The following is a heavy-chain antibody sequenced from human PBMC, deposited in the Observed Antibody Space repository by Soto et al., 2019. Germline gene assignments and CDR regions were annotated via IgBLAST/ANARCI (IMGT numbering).Heavy chain of an antibody. J-gene: IGHJ4*02. Sequence: GASVKASCKASGYIFTYQYIHSVQQEHGQGLEWMGIINPSGGSTNYLQKFQGRITMTRDTSTSTVYMELSSLRSEDTAVYFCARADYYDSSGFYYDCWGQGSLVTVSS. D-gene: IGHD3-22*01. CDR1: GYIFTYQY. V-gene: IGHV1-46*01. CDR3: ARADYYDSSGFYYDC. CDR2: INPSGGST.